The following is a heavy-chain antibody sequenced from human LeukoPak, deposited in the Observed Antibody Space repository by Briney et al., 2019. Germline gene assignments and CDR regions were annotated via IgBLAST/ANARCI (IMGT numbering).Heavy chain of an antibody. CDR2: ISGSGGST. Sequence: PGTSLRLSCAASGFTFSGYTMYWVRQAPGKGLEWVSAISGSGGSTYYADSVKGRFTISRDNSKNTLYLQMNSLRAEDTAVYYCAKVMIVVVITPGGAFDIWGQGTMVTVSS. CDR1: GFTFSGYT. J-gene: IGHJ3*02. D-gene: IGHD3-22*01. CDR3: AKVMIVVVITPGGAFDI. V-gene: IGHV3-23*01.